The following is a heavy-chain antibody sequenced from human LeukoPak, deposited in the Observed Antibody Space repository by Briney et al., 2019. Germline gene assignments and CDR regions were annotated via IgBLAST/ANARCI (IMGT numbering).Heavy chain of an antibody. Sequence: PSETLSLTCTVSGGSISSYYWSWIRQPPGKGLEWIGYIYYSGSTNYNPSLKSRVTISVDTSKNQFSLKLSSVTAADTAVYCCARYTLSSGWYYYYGMDVSGQGTTVTVSS. CDR3: ARYTLSSGWYYYYGMDV. D-gene: IGHD6-19*01. J-gene: IGHJ6*02. CDR1: GGSISSYY. CDR2: IYYSGST. V-gene: IGHV4-59*08.